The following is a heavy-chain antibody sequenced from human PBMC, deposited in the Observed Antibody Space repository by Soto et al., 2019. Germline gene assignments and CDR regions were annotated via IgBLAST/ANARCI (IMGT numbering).Heavy chain of an antibody. D-gene: IGHD2-15*01. V-gene: IGHV1-24*01. CDR3: ATEWRYCSGGSCPTNLYGMDV. CDR1: GYTLTELS. CDR2: FDPEDGET. Sequence: ASVKVSCKVSGYTLTELSMHWVRQAPGKGLEWIGGFDPEDGETIYAQKFQGRVTMTEDASTDTAYMELSSLRSEDTAVYYCATEWRYCSGGSCPTNLYGMDVWGQGTTVTVSS. J-gene: IGHJ6*02.